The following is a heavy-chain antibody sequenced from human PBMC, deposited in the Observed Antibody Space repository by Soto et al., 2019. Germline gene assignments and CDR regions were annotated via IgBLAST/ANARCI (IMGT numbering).Heavy chain of an antibody. D-gene: IGHD1-26*01. J-gene: IGHJ6*02. V-gene: IGHV1-69*13. CDR3: ARDALQGGSYHYYYYGMDV. CDR2: IIPIFGTA. Sequence: SVKVSCKASGGTFSSYAISWVRQAPGQGLEWMGGIIPIFGTANYAQKFQGRVTITADESTSTAYMELSSLRSEDTAVYYCARDALQGGSYHYYYYGMDVWGQGTTVTVSS. CDR1: GGTFSSYA.